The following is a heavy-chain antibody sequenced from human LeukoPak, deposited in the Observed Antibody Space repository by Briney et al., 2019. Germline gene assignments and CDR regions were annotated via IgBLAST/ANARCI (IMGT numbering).Heavy chain of an antibody. J-gene: IGHJ4*02. CDR2: INAGNGNT. Sequence: ASVKVSCKASGYTFTSYAMHWVRQAPGQRLEWMGWINAGNGNTKYSQEFQGRVTITRDTSASTAYMELSSLRSEDMAVYYCARGNGGKYYFDYWGQGTLVTVSS. CDR3: ARGNGGKYYFDY. CDR1: GYTFTSYA. D-gene: IGHD4-23*01. V-gene: IGHV1-3*03.